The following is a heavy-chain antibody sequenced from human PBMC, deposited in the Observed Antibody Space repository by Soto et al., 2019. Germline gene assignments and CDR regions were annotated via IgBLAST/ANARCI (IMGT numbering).Heavy chain of an antibody. CDR3: ATSYGSGYRAFDY. Sequence: QVQMVQSGAEVKKPGSSVKVSCKASGDTFSFYTINWVRQAPGLGLEWIGRVNPILSMSNYAQKFQGRVTMTADNSTSTAYMELRSLRSEDTAFYYCATSYGSGYRAFDYWGQGALVTVSS. D-gene: IGHD3-10*01. J-gene: IGHJ4*02. V-gene: IGHV1-69*02. CDR2: VNPILSMS. CDR1: GDTFSFYT.